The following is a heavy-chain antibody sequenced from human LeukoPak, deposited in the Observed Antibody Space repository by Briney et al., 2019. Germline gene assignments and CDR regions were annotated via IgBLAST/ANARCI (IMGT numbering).Heavy chain of an antibody. D-gene: IGHD6-19*01. J-gene: IGHJ1*01. CDR3: ARVSEDYSSGWYEEYFQY. CDR2: IWYDGSKK. Sequence: GGSLRLSCAASGFTFSRYGMHWVRQAPGKGLEWVAVIWYDGSKKNYADSVKGRFTISRDNSKNTLNLQMTSLRAEDTAVYYCARVSEDYSSGWYEEYFQYWRQGTLVIVSS. CDR1: GFTFSRYG. V-gene: IGHV3-33*01.